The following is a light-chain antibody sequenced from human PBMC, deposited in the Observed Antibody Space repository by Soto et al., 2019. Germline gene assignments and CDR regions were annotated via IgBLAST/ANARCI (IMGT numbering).Light chain of an antibody. CDR2: AAS. J-gene: IGKJ3*01. V-gene: IGKV3-20*01. CDR1: QRVSNSL. CDR3: QTYGDSLFT. Sequence: EIVLTQSPGTLSLSPGERATLSCRASQRVSNSLVAWYQQKPGQAPRPLMSAASSRATGIPDRFSGSGSGTDFTLTISSLDPEDFAVYYCQTYGDSLFTFGPGTKVETK.